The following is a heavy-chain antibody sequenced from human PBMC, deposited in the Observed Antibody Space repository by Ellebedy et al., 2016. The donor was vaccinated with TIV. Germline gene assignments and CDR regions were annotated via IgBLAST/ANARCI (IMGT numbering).Heavy chain of an antibody. D-gene: IGHD6-19*01. CDR2: IYYGGST. J-gene: IGHJ4*02. CDR1: GGSLSGYY. V-gene: IGHV4-39*01. Sequence: MPSETLSLTCAVYGGSLSGYYWGWIRQPPGKGLEWIGTIYYGGSTYYNPSLKSRVTVSVDTSKNQFSLKLTSVTAADTAVYYCARHGGASGWYYFDSWGQGSLVTVSS. CDR3: ARHGGASGWYYFDS.